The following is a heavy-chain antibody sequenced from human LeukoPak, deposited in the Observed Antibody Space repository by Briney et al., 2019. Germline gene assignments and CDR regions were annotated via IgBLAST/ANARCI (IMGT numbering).Heavy chain of an antibody. D-gene: IGHD6-13*01. CDR2: IYYSGST. CDR1: GGSISSYY. Sequence: PSETLSLTCTVSGGSISSYYWSWIRQPPGKGLEWIGYIYYSGSTNYNPSLKSRVTISVDTSKNQFSLKLSSVTAADTAVYYCAREAPGIAAAGNWFDPWGQGTLVTVSS. J-gene: IGHJ5*02. V-gene: IGHV4-59*01. CDR3: AREAPGIAAAGNWFDP.